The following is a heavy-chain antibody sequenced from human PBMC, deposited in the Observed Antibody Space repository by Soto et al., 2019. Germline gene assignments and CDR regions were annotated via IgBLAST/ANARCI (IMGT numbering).Heavy chain of an antibody. D-gene: IGHD6-13*01. CDR3: ARGGSSWSAEYYQH. CDR1: GYTFSNYG. J-gene: IGHJ1*01. Sequence: QVQLVQSGAEVQKPGASVKVSCKASGYTFSNYGISWVRQAPGLGPEWMGWISGYNGNTNYAQTLQDRVTMTTDTSTSTAYMELRSLRSDDTAVYYCARGGSSWSAEYYQHWGQGTLVIVSS. V-gene: IGHV1-18*01. CDR2: ISGYNGNT.